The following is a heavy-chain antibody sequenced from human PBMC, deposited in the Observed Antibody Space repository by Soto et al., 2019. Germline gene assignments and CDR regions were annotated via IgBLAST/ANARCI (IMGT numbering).Heavy chain of an antibody. D-gene: IGHD3-10*01. J-gene: IGHJ4*02. CDR1: GYSISSGYY. V-gene: IGHV4-38-2*01. CDR2: IYHSGST. Sequence: KPXATLSLTCAVSGYSISSGYYWGCIRQPPGKGLEWIGSIYHSGSTYYNPSLKSRVTISVDTSKNQFSLKLSSVTAADTAVYYCARVTYYYGSGSYYNLFYFDYWGQGTLVTVSS. CDR3: ARVTYYYGSGSYYNLFYFDY.